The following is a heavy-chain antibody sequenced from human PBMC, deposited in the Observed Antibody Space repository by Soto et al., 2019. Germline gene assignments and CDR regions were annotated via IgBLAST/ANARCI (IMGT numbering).Heavy chain of an antibody. Sequence: QITLKESGPTLVKPTQTLTLTCTFSGSSRSTSGVAVGWIRQPPGKALEWLALIYWDDDKRYSPSLKSRLTITTDTSKNQVVLTVTNMDPVDTATYYCAYSPYRLVLTYFDYWGQGTLVTVSS. J-gene: IGHJ4*02. CDR2: IYWDDDK. CDR1: GSSRSTSGVA. D-gene: IGHD2-2*01. CDR3: AYSPYRLVLTYFDY. V-gene: IGHV2-5*02.